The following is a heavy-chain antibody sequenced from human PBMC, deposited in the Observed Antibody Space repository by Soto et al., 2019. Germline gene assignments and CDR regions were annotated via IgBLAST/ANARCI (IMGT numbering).Heavy chain of an antibody. CDR3: VKDPSYYDFWSGLAFDI. CDR1: GFTFSSYA. V-gene: IGHV3-64D*06. Sequence: LRLSCSASGFTFSSYAMHWVRQAPGKGLEYVSAISSNGGSTYYADSVKGRFTISRDNSKNTLYLQMSSLRAEDTAVYYCVKDPSYYDFWSGLAFDIWGQGTMVTVSS. CDR2: ISSNGGST. D-gene: IGHD3-3*01. J-gene: IGHJ3*02.